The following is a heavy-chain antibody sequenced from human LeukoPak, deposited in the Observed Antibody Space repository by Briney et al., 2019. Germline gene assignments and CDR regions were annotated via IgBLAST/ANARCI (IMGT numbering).Heavy chain of an antibody. V-gene: IGHV4-34*01. CDR2: INHSGST. CDR3: AGDIVVVPAASWFDP. J-gene: IGHJ5*02. D-gene: IGHD2-2*01. Sequence: PSETLSLTCAVYGGSFSGYYWSWIRQPPGKGLEWIGEINHSGSTNYNPSLKSRVTISVDTSKNQFSLKLSSVTAADTAVYYCAGDIVVVPAASWFDPWGQGTLVTVSS. CDR1: GGSFSGYY.